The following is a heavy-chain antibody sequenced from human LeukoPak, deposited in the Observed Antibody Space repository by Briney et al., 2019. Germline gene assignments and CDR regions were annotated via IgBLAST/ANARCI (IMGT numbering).Heavy chain of an antibody. CDR2: IIPIFGTA. V-gene: IGHV1-69*05. D-gene: IGHD1-26*01. Sequence: ASVKVSCKASGGTFSSYAISWVRQAPGQGLEWMGRIIPIFGTANYAQKFQGRVTITTDESTSTAYMELSSLRSEDTAVYYCARDSRLGATGPSFHFDYWGQGTLVTVSS. J-gene: IGHJ4*02. CDR1: GGTFSSYA. CDR3: ARDSRLGATGPSFHFDY.